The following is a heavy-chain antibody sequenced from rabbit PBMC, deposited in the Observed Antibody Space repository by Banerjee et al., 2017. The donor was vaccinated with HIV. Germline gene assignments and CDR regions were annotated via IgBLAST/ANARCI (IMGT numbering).Heavy chain of an antibody. V-gene: IGHV1S45*01. D-gene: IGHD1-1*01. CDR3: ARAGDDNSSDYWIRIWDL. J-gene: IGHJ4*01. CDR2: IYIDSGRT. CDR1: GFDFSSDA. Sequence: QEQLEESGGDLVKPEGSLTLTCKASGFDFSSDAMCWVRQAPGKGLEWIACIYIDSGRTYHASWAKGRFTISKTSSTTVTLQMTSLTAADTATYFCARAGDDNSSDYWIRIWDLWGPGTLVTVS.